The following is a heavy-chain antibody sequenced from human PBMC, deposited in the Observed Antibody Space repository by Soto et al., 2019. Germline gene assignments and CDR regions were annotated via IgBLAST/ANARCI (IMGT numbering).Heavy chain of an antibody. J-gene: IGHJ6*02. CDR3: AKGKDIVLVPAAHYYYGMDV. CDR2: IYSGGAT. CDR1: GFSVSTSH. Sequence: PGGSLRLSCAAAGFSVSTSHMNWVRQTPGKGLEWVSVIYSGGATYYAASVKGRFTISRDKSKNTVYLQMNSLRAEDTAVYYCAKGKDIVLVPAAHYYYGMDVWGQGTTVNVSS. D-gene: IGHD2-2*01. V-gene: IGHV3-53*05.